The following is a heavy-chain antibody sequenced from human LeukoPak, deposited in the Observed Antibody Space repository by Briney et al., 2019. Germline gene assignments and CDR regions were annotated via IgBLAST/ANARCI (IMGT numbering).Heavy chain of an antibody. CDR2: ISAYNGNT. CDR1: GYTFTSYG. D-gene: IGHD2-15*01. Sequence: GASVKVSCTASGYTFTSYGISWVRQAPGQGLEWMGWISAYNGNTNYAQKLQGRVTMTTDTSTSTAYMELRSLRSDDTAVYYCARALRLYCSGGSCPLGYWGQGTLVTVSS. V-gene: IGHV1-18*04. CDR3: ARALRLYCSGGSCPLGY. J-gene: IGHJ4*02.